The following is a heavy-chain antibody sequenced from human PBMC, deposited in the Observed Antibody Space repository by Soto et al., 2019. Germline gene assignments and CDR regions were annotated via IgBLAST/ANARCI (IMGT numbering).Heavy chain of an antibody. Sequence: SETLSLTCTVSGGSISSYYWSWIRQPPGKGLEWIGYIYYSGSTNYNPSLKSRVTISVDTSKNQFSLKLSSVTAADTAVYYCASSAAAGTFYFDYWGQGTLVTVSS. CDR2: IYYSGST. CDR3: ASSAAAGTFYFDY. J-gene: IGHJ4*02. V-gene: IGHV4-59*01. CDR1: GGSISSYY. D-gene: IGHD6-13*01.